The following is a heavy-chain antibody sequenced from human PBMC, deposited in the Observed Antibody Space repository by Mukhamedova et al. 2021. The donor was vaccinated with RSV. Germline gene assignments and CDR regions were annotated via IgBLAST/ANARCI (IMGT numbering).Heavy chain of an antibody. CDR3: ARDPPMTIFGVVISDY. Sequence: GESPGQGLEWMGWISAYNGNTNYAQKLQGRVTMTTDTSTSTAYMELRSLRSDDTAVYYCARDPPMTIFGVVISDYW. V-gene: IGHV1-18*01. D-gene: IGHD3-3*01. J-gene: IGHJ4*01. CDR2: ISAYNGNT.